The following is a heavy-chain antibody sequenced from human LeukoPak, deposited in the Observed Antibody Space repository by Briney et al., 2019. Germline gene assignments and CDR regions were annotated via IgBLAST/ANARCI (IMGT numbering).Heavy chain of an antibody. J-gene: IGHJ4*02. V-gene: IGHV3-48*03. CDR3: ARDRCTSTSCFEDY. D-gene: IGHD2-2*01. CDR1: GFTFSSYE. CDR2: VSSGGSSI. Sequence: GGSLRLSCAASGFTFSSYEMNWVRQAPGKGLEWVSYVSSGGSSIYYSDSVKGRFTISRDNAKNSLYLQMNSLRAEDTAVYYCARDRCTSTSCFEDYWGQGTLVTVSS.